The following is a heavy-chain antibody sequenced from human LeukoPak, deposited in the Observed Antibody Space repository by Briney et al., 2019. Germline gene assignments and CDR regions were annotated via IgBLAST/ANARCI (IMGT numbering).Heavy chain of an antibody. D-gene: IGHD5-12*01. J-gene: IGHJ4*02. V-gene: IGHV4-34*01. Sequence: ETSETLSLTCAVYGGSFSGYYWSWIRQPPGKGLEWIGEINHSGSTNYNPSLKSRVTISVDTSKNQFSLKLSSVTAADTAVYYCARGHGSGYDNQNFYYFDYWGQGTLVTVSS. CDR3: ARGHGSGYDNQNFYYFDY. CDR1: GGSFSGYY. CDR2: INHSGST.